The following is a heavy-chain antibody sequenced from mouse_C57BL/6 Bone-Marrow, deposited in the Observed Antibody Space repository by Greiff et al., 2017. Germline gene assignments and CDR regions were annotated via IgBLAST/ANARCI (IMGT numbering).Heavy chain of an antibody. V-gene: IGHV14-4*01. CDR3: TVFYYGSMWFAY. CDR1: GFNIKDDY. CDR2: IDPENGDT. D-gene: IGHD1-1*01. J-gene: IGHJ3*01. Sequence: EVQLQQSGAELVRPGASVKLSCTASGFNIKDDYMHWVKQRPEQGLEWIGWIDPENGDTEYASKFQGKATITADPSSNTAYLQLSSLTSDDTAVYYCTVFYYGSMWFAYWGQGTLVTVSA.